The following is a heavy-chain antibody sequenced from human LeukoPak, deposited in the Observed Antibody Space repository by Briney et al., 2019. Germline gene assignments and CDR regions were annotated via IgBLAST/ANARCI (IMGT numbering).Heavy chain of an antibody. CDR1: GYTFTNYG. J-gene: IGHJ6*02. CDR3: ARGPHHYDFVDYGMDV. CDR2: ISAYNGNT. D-gene: IGHD3-3*01. V-gene: IGHV1-18*01. Sequence: ASVKVSCKASGYTFTNYGINWVRQAPGQGLEWMGWISAYNGNTNYAQRLQGRVTMTRNTSISTAYMELSSLRSEDTAVYYCARGPHHYDFVDYGMDVWGQGTTVTVSS.